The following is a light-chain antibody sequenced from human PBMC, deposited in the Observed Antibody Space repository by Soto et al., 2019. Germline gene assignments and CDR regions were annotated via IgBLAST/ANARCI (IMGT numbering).Light chain of an antibody. CDR1: QTRLSSSNNKNF. V-gene: IGKV4-1*01. J-gene: IGKJ4*01. Sequence: DIVMTQSLDSVAGPPGERGTIECKSIQTRLSSSNNKNFLAWYQQKPGQPPKRIIYWASTRGSAVPDRFRGSGSGTDFSLTISSMQAEDVAVYYCKKYYNTQLTFGRGTKVDIK. CDR3: KKYYNTQLT. CDR2: WAS.